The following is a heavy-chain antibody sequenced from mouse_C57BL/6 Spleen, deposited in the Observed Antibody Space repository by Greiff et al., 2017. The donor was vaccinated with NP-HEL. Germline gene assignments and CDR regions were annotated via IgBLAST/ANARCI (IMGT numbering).Heavy chain of an antibody. D-gene: IGHD2-2*01. V-gene: IGHV1-64*01. CDR2: IHPNSGST. Sequence: VQLQQSGAELARPGASVKMSCKASGYTFTSYWMHWVKQRPGQGLEWIGMIHPNSGSTNYNEKFKSKATLTVDKSSSTAYMQLSSLTSEDSAVDYCARSYDGYAWFAYWGQGTLVTVSA. CDR1: GYTFTSYW. CDR3: ARSYDGYAWFAY. J-gene: IGHJ3*01.